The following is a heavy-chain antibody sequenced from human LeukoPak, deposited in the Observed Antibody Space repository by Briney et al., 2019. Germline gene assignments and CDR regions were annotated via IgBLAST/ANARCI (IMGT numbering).Heavy chain of an antibody. Sequence: GGSLRLSCAASGFTVSSNYMSWVRQAPGKGLEWVSGISGGGASTHYADSVKGRFTISRDNSKNTLYLQMNSLRAEDTAVYYRAKDSAMVQGYWFDPWGQGTLVTVSS. CDR2: ISGGGAST. V-gene: IGHV3-23*01. CDR3: AKDSAMVQGYWFDP. J-gene: IGHJ5*02. CDR1: GFTVSSNY. D-gene: IGHD3-10*01.